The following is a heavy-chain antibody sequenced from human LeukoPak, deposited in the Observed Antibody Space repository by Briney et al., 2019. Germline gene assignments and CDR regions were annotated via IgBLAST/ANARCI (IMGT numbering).Heavy chain of an antibody. CDR1: GFTFGSFD. CDR2: IGTAGDT. Sequence: GRCLTLSCAVAGFTFGSFDIQWVRQAKGKFLEWVSSIGTAGDTYYPSCVKGRFTLSREHAKDYLYRQMNSLRAGDTAVYYCARDRGYCSGGSCYSGGMDVWGQGTTVTVSS. V-gene: IGHV3-13*01. CDR3: ARDRGYCSGGSCYSGGMDV. D-gene: IGHD2-15*01. J-gene: IGHJ6*02.